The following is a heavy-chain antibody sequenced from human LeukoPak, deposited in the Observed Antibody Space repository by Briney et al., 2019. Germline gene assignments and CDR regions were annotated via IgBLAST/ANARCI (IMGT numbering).Heavy chain of an antibody. CDR2: IYYTGST. J-gene: IGHJ6*02. CDR1: GGSISSISYY. V-gene: IGHV4-39*07. D-gene: IGHD3-22*01. CDR3: ARDLRGYYYYYYGMDV. Sequence: SETLSLTCTISGGSISSISYYWGWIRQPPGKGLEWIGSIYYTGSTYYNPSLKSRVTVSVDKSKNQFSLKLSSVTAADTAVYYCARDLRGYYYYYYGMDVWGQGTTVTVSS.